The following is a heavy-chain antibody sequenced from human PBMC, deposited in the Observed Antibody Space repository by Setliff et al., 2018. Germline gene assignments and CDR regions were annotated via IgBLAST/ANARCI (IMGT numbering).Heavy chain of an antibody. Sequence: SETLSLTCTVSGYSFSTYYWIWIRQPPGKGLEWIGEINHSGSTHYNPSLKSRVTISVDTSKNQFSLKLSSVTAADTAVYYCASSSGSYPGSNYYYYGMDVWGQGTTVTVSS. CDR1: GYSFSTYY. D-gene: IGHD1-26*01. V-gene: IGHV4-34*01. CDR3: ASSSGSYPGSNYYYYGMDV. CDR2: INHSGST. J-gene: IGHJ6*02.